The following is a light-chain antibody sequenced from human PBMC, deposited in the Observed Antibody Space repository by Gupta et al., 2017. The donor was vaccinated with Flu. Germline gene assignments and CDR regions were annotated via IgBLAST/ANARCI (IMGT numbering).Light chain of an antibody. J-gene: IGLJ1*01. Sequence: QSAPTQPRSVSGSPGPSVTISCTGTSNAGSAYNRVSWYEQRPGKAPNLILYAVTERPSGVPDRVSGSKSGHTASLTISGLQADEEADYYCYSHACRGRVNWVFGTGTTVTVL. CDR1: SNAGSAYNR. CDR2: AVT. CDR3: YSHACRGRVNWV. V-gene: IGLV2-11*01.